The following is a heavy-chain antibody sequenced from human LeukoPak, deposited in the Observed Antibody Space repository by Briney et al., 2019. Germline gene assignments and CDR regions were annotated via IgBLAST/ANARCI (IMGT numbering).Heavy chain of an antibody. CDR3: ARDRPPDYGEHGLDY. J-gene: IGHJ4*02. CDR2: IGTGGWT. D-gene: IGHD4-17*01. V-gene: IGHV3-66*01. Sequence: PGGSLRLSCTATGFTVSTYYMVWGRQAPGKGLDWVALIGTGGWTYYADSVKGRFTISRDNSKYTLHLQMSSLRAEDTAVYYCARDRPPDYGEHGLDYWGQGTLVTVSS. CDR1: GFTVSTYY.